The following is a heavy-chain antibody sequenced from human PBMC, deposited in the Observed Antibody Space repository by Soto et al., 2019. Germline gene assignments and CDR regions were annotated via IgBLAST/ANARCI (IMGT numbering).Heavy chain of an antibody. D-gene: IGHD1-1*01. V-gene: IGHV1-69*06. CDR2: IIPIFGTA. CDR3: ARGGGTPAFDY. CDR1: GGTFSSYA. Sequence: QVQLVHSGAEVKTPGSSVTVSCKASGGTFSSYAISWVRPAPGPGLEWMGGIIPIFGTANYEQKFQGRVTITADKSTSTAYMELSSLRSEDTAVYYCARGGGTPAFDYWGQGTLVTVS. J-gene: IGHJ4*02.